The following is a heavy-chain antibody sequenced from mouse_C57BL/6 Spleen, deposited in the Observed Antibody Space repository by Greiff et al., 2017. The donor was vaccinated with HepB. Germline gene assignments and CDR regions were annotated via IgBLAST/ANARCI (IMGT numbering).Heavy chain of an antibody. J-gene: IGHJ2*01. V-gene: IGHV1-81*01. D-gene: IGHD1-1*01. Sequence: VQLQQSGAELARPGASVKLSCKASGYTFTSYGISWVKQRTGQGLEWIGEIYPRSGNTYYNEKFKGKATLTAYKSSSTAYMELRSLTSEDSAVYFCARSGLDGSSYDYWGQGTTLTVSS. CDR2: IYPRSGNT. CDR3: ARSGLDGSSYDY. CDR1: GYTFTSYG.